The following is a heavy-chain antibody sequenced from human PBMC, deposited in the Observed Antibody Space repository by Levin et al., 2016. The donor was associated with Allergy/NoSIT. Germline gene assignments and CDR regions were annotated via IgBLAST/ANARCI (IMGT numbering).Heavy chain of an antibody. CDR3: ARHRPLGYCSGGSCYGGDYYYYGMDV. V-gene: IGHV4-4*07. CDR2: IYTSGST. D-gene: IGHD2-15*01. J-gene: IGHJ6*02. Sequence: GSLRLSCTVSGGSISSYYWSWIRQPAGKGLEWIGRIYTSGSTNYNPSLKSRVTMSVDTSKNQFSLKLSSVTAADTAVYYCARHRPLGYCSGGSCYGGDYYYYGMDVWGQGTTVTVSS. CDR1: GGSISSYY.